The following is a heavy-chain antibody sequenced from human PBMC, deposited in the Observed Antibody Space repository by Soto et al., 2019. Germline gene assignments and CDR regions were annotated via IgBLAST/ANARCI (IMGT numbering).Heavy chain of an antibody. CDR2: ISYDGRNK. Sequence: QVQLVESGGGVVQPGRSLRLSCAASGFTFSSYAMHWVRQAPGKGLEWVAVISYDGRNKDYADSVKGRFTISRENSKNTLYLQMHSLRAEDTAVYYCARPRGGDRDGYTFAYWGQGTLVTVSS. D-gene: IGHD5-12*01. V-gene: IGHV3-30*04. J-gene: IGHJ4*02. CDR3: ARPRGGDRDGYTFAY. CDR1: GFTFSSYA.